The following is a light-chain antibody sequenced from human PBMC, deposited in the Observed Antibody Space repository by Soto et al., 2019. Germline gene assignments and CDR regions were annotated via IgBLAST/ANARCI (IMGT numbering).Light chain of an antibody. V-gene: IGKV3-20*01. CDR3: QHYGGSPIT. Sequence: EIVLTQSPDTLSLSPGERATLSCRASQSVSSSYLAWYQQKPGQAPRLLIYGASSRASGIPDRFSGSGSGTDFTLTISRLEPEDFAVYYCQHYGGSPITFGQGTRMEIK. CDR2: GAS. J-gene: IGKJ5*01. CDR1: QSVSSSY.